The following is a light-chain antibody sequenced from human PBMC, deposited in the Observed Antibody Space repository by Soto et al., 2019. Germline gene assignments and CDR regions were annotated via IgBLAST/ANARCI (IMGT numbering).Light chain of an antibody. V-gene: IGKV1-33*01. CDR2: DTS. Sequence: DIQMTQSPSSLSASVGDSVTSTCQASQGISTYVNWYQQKAGKAPKILIYDTSNLEPGVPSRFSGSRSGTHFTFTITSLQPEDFATYYCQQYADVPLTFGGGTKVDIK. J-gene: IGKJ4*01. CDR1: QGISTY. CDR3: QQYADVPLT.